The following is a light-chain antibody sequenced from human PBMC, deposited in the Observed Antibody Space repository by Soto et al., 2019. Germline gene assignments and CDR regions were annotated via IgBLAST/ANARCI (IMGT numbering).Light chain of an antibody. CDR2: DAS. V-gene: IGKV1-33*01. CDR3: QHGIT. CDR1: QDISNY. Sequence: QLTQSTSSLSGSLGDSVIITCQASQDISNYLNWYQQKPGKAPKLLIYDASNLETGVPSRFSGSGSGTDFTFTIGSLQPEDIATYYCQHGITFGQGTRLEI. J-gene: IGKJ5*01.